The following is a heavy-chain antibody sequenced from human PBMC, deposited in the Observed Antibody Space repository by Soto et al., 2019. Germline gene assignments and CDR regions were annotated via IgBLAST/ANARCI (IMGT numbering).Heavy chain of an antibody. V-gene: IGHV3-23*01. D-gene: IGHD3-16*01. CDR1: XXXXXXXX. CDR3: AKLISQAHFDY. Sequence: DVQVLESGGGXVQPGXSXXXXXXXXXXXXXXXXMXWVXQAPGKGLEWVSSISISGDAAYYADSVKGRFTISRDNSKNTLYLQMDSLRAEDTAEYYCAKLISQAHFDYWGRGGLVTVSS. J-gene: IGHJ4*02. CDR2: ISISGDAA.